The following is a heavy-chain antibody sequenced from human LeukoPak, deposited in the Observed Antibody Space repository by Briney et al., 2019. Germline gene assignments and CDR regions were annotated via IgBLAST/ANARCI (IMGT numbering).Heavy chain of an antibody. CDR1: GFTFSSDS. Sequence: GGSLRLSCAASGFTFSSDSMNWVRQAPGKGLEWVSSISSSSSYIYYAASVKGRFTISRDNAKNSLYLQMNSLRAEDTAVYYCARDRQQLVDYWGQGTLVTVSS. V-gene: IGHV3-21*01. CDR2: ISSSSSYI. CDR3: ARDRQQLVDY. D-gene: IGHD6-13*01. J-gene: IGHJ4*02.